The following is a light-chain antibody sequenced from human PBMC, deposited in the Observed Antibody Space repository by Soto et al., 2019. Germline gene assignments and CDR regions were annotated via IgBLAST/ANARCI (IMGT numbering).Light chain of an antibody. CDR1: HSVRSD. CDR2: DAS. CDR3: QQRSTWRT. Sequence: EIVMTQSPATLSVSPGDRVTLSCTASHSVRSDSAWYQQKPGQAPRLVIFDASNRANGVPARFSGSGFGTDYTLNISSLEPEDFAVYYCQQRSTWRTFGQGTKLDIK. V-gene: IGKV3-11*01. J-gene: IGKJ1*01.